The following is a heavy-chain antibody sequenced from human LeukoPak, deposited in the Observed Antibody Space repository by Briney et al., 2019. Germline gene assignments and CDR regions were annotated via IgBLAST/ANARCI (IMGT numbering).Heavy chain of an antibody. Sequence: ASVKVSCKASGGTFSSYAISWVRQAPGQGLEWMGIINPSGGSTSYAQKFQGRVTMTRDTSISTAYMELSRLRSDDTAVYYCARAPTSYDFWSGYRPTGAFDIWGQGTMVTVSS. V-gene: IGHV1-46*01. D-gene: IGHD3-3*01. J-gene: IGHJ3*02. CDR2: INPSGGST. CDR1: GGTFSSYA. CDR3: ARAPTSYDFWSGYRPTGAFDI.